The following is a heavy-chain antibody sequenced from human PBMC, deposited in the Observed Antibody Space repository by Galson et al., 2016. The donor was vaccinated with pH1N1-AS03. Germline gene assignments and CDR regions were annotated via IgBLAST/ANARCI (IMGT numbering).Heavy chain of an antibody. CDR2: IKQDGSEK. CDR3: ARGAPGDHLLSPLWN. J-gene: IGHJ4*02. V-gene: IGHV3-7*01. Sequence: LRLSCAASGFTFSTYCMSWVRQAPGRGLEWVANIKQDGSEKFYVDSLKGRFTISRDNAKNSLYLQMSSLRAEDTAIYYCARGAPGDHLLSPLWNWGQGTLVTDSS. CDR1: GFTFSTYC. D-gene: IGHD2-2*01.